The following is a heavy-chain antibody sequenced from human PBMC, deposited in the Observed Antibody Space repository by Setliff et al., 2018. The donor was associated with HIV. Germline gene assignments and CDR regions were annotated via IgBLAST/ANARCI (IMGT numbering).Heavy chain of an antibody. CDR1: GFTFSSYS. Sequence: HPGGSLRLSCAASGFTFSSYSMNWVRQAPGKGLEWVSYISSSSSTIYYADSVKGRFTISRDNSKNTLYLQMNSLRAEDTAVYYCANEGAAGDDAFDIWGQGTMVTVSS. D-gene: IGHD6-13*01. CDR2: ISSSSSTI. J-gene: IGHJ3*02. V-gene: IGHV3-48*01. CDR3: ANEGAAGDDAFDI.